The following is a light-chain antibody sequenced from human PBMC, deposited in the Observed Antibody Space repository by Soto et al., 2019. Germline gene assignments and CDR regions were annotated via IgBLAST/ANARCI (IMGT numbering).Light chain of an antibody. CDR2: LAS. V-gene: IGKV4-1*01. J-gene: IGKJ4*01. Sequence: DIVLTQSPDSLTVSLGERATINCKSSQSVLYTSNNKNYLAWYQQKPGQPPKLLIYLASTRESGVPDRFSGSGSGTDFTLTISSLQPEDAAVYYCQQYYTPLTFAGGTKVEIK. CDR3: QQYYTPLT. CDR1: QSVLYTSNNKNY.